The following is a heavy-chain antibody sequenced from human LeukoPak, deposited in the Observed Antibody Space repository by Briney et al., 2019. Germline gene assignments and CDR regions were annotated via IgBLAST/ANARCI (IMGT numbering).Heavy chain of an antibody. CDR3: AIDVGFPARFDS. Sequence: PSETLSLTCTVSGDSLTNFYWSWIRQPAGKGLGWIGRVYTNERTKYNPSLKSRLTMSVDTSSNQVFLRLTSVSAADTAVYYCAIDVGFPARFDSWGQGILVTVSS. V-gene: IGHV4-4*07. CDR2: VYTNERT. D-gene: IGHD1-26*01. CDR1: GDSLTNFY. J-gene: IGHJ5*01.